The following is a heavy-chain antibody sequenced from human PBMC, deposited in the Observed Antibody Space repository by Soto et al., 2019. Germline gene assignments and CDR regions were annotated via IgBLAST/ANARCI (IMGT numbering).Heavy chain of an antibody. J-gene: IGHJ6*02. V-gene: IGHV3-72*01. CDR2: TRNKANSHTT. Sequence: PGGSLRLSCAASGFTFSDHYMDWVRQAPGKGLEWVGRTRNKANSHTTEYAASVKGRFTISRDDSKNSLYLQMNSLRAEDTAVYYCARDWSGYSSGWPSSYYYGMDVWGQGTTVTVSS. CDR1: GFTFSDHY. CDR3: ARDWSGYSSGWPSSYYYGMDV. D-gene: IGHD6-19*01.